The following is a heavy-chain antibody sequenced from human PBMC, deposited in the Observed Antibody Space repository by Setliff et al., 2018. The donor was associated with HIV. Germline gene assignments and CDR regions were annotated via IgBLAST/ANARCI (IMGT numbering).Heavy chain of an antibody. CDR2: INPKTGGM. CDR3: ARDLRRYSYGQDAFDI. V-gene: IGHV1-2*02. Sequence: ASVKVSCKASGYTFTDYYMHWVRQAPGQGLEWMGWINPKTGGMKYAQNFQGRVTMTGDTSFSTAYMELRGLRSDDTAVYYCARDLRRYSYGQDAFDIWGQGTKVTVSS. CDR1: GYTFTDYY. D-gene: IGHD5-18*01. J-gene: IGHJ3*02.